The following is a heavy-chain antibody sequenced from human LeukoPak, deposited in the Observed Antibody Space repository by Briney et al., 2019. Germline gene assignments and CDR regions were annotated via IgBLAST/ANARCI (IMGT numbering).Heavy chain of an antibody. CDR1: GFTFSNYA. CDR2: ISYDGSNK. V-gene: IGHV3-30-3*01. Sequence: GGSLRLPCVASGFTFSNYAMHWVRQSPGRGLEWVAVISYDGSNKYYADSVKGRFTISRDNSKNTLYLQMNSLRAEDTAVYYCARDYCSGGSCQLDYWGQGTLVTVSS. CDR3: ARDYCSGGSCQLDY. J-gene: IGHJ4*02. D-gene: IGHD2-15*01.